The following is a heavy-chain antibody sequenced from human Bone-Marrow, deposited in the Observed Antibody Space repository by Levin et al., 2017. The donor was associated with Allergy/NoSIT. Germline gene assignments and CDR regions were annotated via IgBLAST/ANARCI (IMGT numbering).Heavy chain of an antibody. CDR3: AKGRPDWGPHDAFDI. CDR1: GFTFSSYG. Sequence: GGSLRLSCAASGFTFSSYGMHWVRQAPGKGLEWVAVISYDGSNKYYADSVKGRFTISRDNSKNTLYLQMNSLRAEDTAVYYCAKGRPDWGPHDAFDIWGQGTMVTVSS. CDR2: ISYDGSNK. D-gene: IGHD7-27*01. J-gene: IGHJ3*02. V-gene: IGHV3-30*18.